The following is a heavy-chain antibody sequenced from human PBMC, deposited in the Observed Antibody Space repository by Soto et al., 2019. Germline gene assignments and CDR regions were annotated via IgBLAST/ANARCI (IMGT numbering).Heavy chain of an antibody. V-gene: IGHV4-39*01. CDR2: IYYSGST. CDR1: GGSISSSSYY. D-gene: IGHD3-10*01. CDR3: ARAPNYYGSGIDY. J-gene: IGHJ4*02. Sequence: PSETLSLTCTVSGGSISSSSYYWGWIRQPPGKGLEWIGSIYYSGSTYYNLSLKSRVTISVDTSKNQFSLKLSSVTAADTAVYYCARAPNYYGSGIDYWGQGTLATSPQ.